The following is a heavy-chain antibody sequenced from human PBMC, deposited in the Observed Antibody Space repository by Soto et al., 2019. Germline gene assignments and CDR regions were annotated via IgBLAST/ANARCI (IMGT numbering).Heavy chain of an antibody. Sequence: AGGSLRLSCAASGFIVSNNYMSWARQAPGRGLEWVSVMYPGGSTYYTDSVKGRFTISRDTSKNTVYLQMNSLRVEDTAVYYCVRDKEEQIPQTRMDVWGQGTTVTVSS. V-gene: IGHV3-66*01. CDR3: VRDKEEQIPQTRMDV. D-gene: IGHD1-1*01. J-gene: IGHJ6*02. CDR2: MYPGGST. CDR1: GFIVSNNY.